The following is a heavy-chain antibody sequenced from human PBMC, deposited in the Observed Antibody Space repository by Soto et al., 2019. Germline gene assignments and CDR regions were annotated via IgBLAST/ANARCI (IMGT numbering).Heavy chain of an antibody. D-gene: IGHD5-12*01. CDR1: GDTVERRIG. CDR2: VFYTGFT. CDR3: SREGGGYSGHRPASDF. V-gene: IGHV4-39*07. Sequence: PSGTMSLTCTGCGDTVERRIGGGWLSKRPEKGPEGVGSVFYTGFTSYNPSLESRVSVSVDTSKNQFSLKLSSVTAADTAVYFCSREGGGYSGHRPASDFRGQGTMVTGSS. J-gene: IGHJ3*01.